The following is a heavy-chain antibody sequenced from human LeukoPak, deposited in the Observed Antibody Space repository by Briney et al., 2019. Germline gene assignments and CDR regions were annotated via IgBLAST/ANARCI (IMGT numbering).Heavy chain of an antibody. D-gene: IGHD2-2*02. J-gene: IGHJ6*03. CDR2: ISRTNSTI. CDR3: ARRVGVDLGYCDSTGCYNYYYYYMDV. CDR1: GFTFSDYY. V-gene: IGHV3-11*01. Sequence: GGSLRLSCAASGFTFSDYYMSCVRQAPGKGLGWVSYISRTNSTINYADSVKGRFTMSRDNAKNSLYLQMNSLRAEDTAVYYCARRVGVDLGYCDSTGCYNYYYYYMDVWGKGTTVTVSS.